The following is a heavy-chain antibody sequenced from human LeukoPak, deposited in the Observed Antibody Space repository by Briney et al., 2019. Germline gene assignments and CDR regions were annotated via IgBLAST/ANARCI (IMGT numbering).Heavy chain of an antibody. CDR2: IYYSGRT. CDR1: GDSISSYF. V-gene: IGHV4-59*12. J-gene: IGHJ6*04. D-gene: IGHD6-13*01. CDR3: VRSYRSSRFIMDV. Sequence: SETLSLTCTVSGDSISSYFWSWIRQSPGKGLEWIGYIYYSGRTNYNPSLKSRVTISVDTSKNQFSLKLSSVTAADTAVYYCVRSYRSSRFIMDVWGKGTTVTVSS.